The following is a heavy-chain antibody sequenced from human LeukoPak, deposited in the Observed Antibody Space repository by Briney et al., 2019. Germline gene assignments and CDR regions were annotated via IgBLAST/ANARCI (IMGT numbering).Heavy chain of an antibody. V-gene: IGHV3-30*02. D-gene: IGHD2-8*01. CDR1: RFSFSSYG. J-gene: IGHJ4*02. Sequence: PGGSLRLSCAASRFSFSSYGMHWVRQAPGKGLEWVAYLQYDRTNVQYADSVRGRFTISRDNSKNILYLQMNSLRAEDTAVYYCARDKYEWYPSVDFWGQGTLVTVSS. CDR2: LQYDRTNV. CDR3: ARDKYEWYPSVDF.